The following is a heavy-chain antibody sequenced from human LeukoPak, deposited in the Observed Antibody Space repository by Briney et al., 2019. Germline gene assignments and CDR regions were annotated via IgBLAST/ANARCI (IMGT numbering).Heavy chain of an antibody. CDR1: GGSISSGGYY. Sequence: PSQTLSLTCTVSGGSISSGGYYWSWIRQHPGKGLEWIGYIYHSGSTYYNPSLKSRVTISVDRSKNQFSLKLSSVTAADTAVYYCARGSGATVYWFDPWGQGTLVTVSS. CDR3: ARGSGATVYWFDP. J-gene: IGHJ5*02. V-gene: IGHV4-30-2*01. D-gene: IGHD1-26*01. CDR2: IYHSGST.